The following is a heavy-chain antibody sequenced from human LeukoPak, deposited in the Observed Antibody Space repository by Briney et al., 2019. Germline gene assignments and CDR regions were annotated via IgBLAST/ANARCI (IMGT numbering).Heavy chain of an antibody. CDR1: GFTFSSFA. CDR3: AKDLPDYGDYVEGY. D-gene: IGHD4-17*01. V-gene: IGHV3-23*01. Sequence: PGGSLRLSCAASGFTFSSFAMSWVRQAPGKGLEWVSTISGSGGSTNYADSVKGRFTFSRDNSKNTVYLQMNSLRAEGTAVYYCAKDLPDYGDYVEGYWGQGTLVTVSS. J-gene: IGHJ4*02. CDR2: ISGSGGST.